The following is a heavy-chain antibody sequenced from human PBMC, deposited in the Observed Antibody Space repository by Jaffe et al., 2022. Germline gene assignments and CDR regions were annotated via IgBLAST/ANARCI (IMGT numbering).Heavy chain of an antibody. CDR1: GFTFSNAW. CDR2: IKSKTAGGTT. CDR3: TTAGSGTYLRDYYFDY. V-gene: IGHV3-15*01. J-gene: IGHJ4*02. Sequence: EVQLVESGGGLVKPGGSLRLSCAASGFTFSNAWMSWVRQAPGKGLEWVGRIKSKTAGGTTDYAAPVKGRFSISRDDSKNTLHLQMNSLQTEDTAVYYCTTAGSGTYLRDYYFDYWGQGTLVTVSS. D-gene: IGHD3-10*01.